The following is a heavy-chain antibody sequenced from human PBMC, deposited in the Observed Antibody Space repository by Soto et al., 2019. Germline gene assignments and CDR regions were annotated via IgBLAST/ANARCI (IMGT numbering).Heavy chain of an antibody. CDR1: GFTFSSYE. Sequence: PGGSLRLSCAAPGFTFSSYEMSWVRQAPGKGLEWVSYIRSSGSTIYYADSVKGRFTISRDNAKNSLYLQMNNLRAEDTAVYYCARVLPARPTFAFDIWGQGTMVTVSS. CDR2: IRSSGSTI. CDR3: ARVLPARPTFAFDI. J-gene: IGHJ3*02. V-gene: IGHV3-48*03. D-gene: IGHD6-6*01.